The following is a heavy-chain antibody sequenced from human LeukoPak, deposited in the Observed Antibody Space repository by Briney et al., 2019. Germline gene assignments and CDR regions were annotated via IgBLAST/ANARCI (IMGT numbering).Heavy chain of an antibody. V-gene: IGHV3-30*02. CDR1: GFTFSSYG. CDR2: IRYDGSNK. D-gene: IGHD6-13*01. J-gene: IGHJ1*01. Sequence: HPGGSLRLSCAASGFTFSSYGMHWVRQAPGKGLEWVAFIRYDGSNKYYADSVKGRFTISRDNSKNTLYLQMNSLRAEDTAVYYCAKDLTTAGRSYFQHWGQGTLVTVSS. CDR3: AKDLTTAGRSYFQH.